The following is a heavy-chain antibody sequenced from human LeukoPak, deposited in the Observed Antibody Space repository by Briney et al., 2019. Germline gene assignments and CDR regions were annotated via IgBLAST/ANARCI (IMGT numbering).Heavy chain of an antibody. J-gene: IGHJ4*02. CDR1: GGSISSGGYY. D-gene: IGHD3-9*01. V-gene: IGHV4-31*03. CDR2: IYYSGST. Sequence: SETLSLTCTVSGGSISSGGYYWSWIHQHPGKGLEWIGYIYYSGSTYYNPSLKSRVTISVDTSKNQFSLKLSSVTAADTAVYYCASSYYDILTGYYSFDYWGQGTLVTVSS. CDR3: ASSYYDILTGYYSFDY.